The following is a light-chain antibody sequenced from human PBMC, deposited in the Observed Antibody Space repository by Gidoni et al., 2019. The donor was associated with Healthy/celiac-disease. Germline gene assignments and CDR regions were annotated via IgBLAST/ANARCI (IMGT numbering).Light chain of an antibody. CDR3: QQYNNWPRT. CDR2: GAS. V-gene: IGKV3-15*01. J-gene: IGKJ2*01. CDR1: QSVSSN. Sequence: EIVMTQSPATLSVSQGERATLSCRASQSVSSNLAWYQQKPGQAPRLLIYGASTRATGIPARFSGIGSGTEFTLTISSLQSEDFAVYYCQQYNNWPRTFGQGTKLEIK.